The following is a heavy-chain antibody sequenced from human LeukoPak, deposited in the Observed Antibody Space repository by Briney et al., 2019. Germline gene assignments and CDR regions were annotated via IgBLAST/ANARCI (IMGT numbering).Heavy chain of an antibody. V-gene: IGHV4-34*01. J-gene: IGHJ4*02. CDR2: INHSGST. CDR1: GGSFSGYY. Sequence: SVTLSLTCAVYGGSFSGYYWSWIRQPPGKGLEWIGEINHSGSTNYNPSLKSRVTISVDTSKNQFSLKLSSVTAADTAVYYCARGPFDYWGQGTLVTVSS. CDR3: ARGPFDY.